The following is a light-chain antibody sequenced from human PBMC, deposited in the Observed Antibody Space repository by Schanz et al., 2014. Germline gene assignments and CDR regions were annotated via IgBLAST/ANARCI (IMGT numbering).Light chain of an antibody. V-gene: IGKV3-20*01. CDR2: DAS. Sequence: EIVLTQSPGTLSLSPGERATLSCRASQSVSSSYLAWYQQKPGQAPRLLIYDASNRATGIPARFSGSGSGTDFTLTISSLEPEDFAVYYCQQHGSSTLTFGQGTKVEIK. CDR3: QQHGSSTLT. CDR1: QSVSSSY. J-gene: IGKJ1*01.